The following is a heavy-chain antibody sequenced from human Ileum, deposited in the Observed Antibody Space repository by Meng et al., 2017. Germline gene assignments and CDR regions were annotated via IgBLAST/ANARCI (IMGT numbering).Heavy chain of an antibody. CDR3: ARGDIAARCQH. D-gene: IGHD6-6*01. Sequence: QVPLRQWGAGPLKLSETLSLTCGVYGGSLNGDYCTLIRQPPGEGLEWIGEIHHSGSITYNPSLESRVTISMDTSKKQFSLKLHSVTAADTAVYYCARGDIAARCQHWGQGTLVTVFS. CDR2: IHHSGSI. V-gene: IGHV4-34*01. CDR1: GGSLNGDY. J-gene: IGHJ1*01.